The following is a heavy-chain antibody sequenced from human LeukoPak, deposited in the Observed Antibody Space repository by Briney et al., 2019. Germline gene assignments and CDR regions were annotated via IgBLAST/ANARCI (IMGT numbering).Heavy chain of an antibody. CDR3: ARVVGATYFDY. CDR2: IYYSGST. V-gene: IGHV4-59*11. J-gene: IGHJ4*02. Sequence: SETLSLTCTVSGGSISSHYWSWIQQPPGKGLEWIGYIYYSGSTNYDPSLKSRVTISVDTSKNQFSLKLSSVTAADTAVYYCARVVGATYFDYWGQGTLVTVSS. CDR1: GGSISSHY. D-gene: IGHD1-26*01.